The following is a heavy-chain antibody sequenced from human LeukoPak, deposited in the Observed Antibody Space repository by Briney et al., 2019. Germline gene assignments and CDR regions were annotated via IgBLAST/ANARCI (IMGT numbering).Heavy chain of an antibody. CDR1: GFTFSSYA. Sequence: PGGSLRLSRAASGFTFSSYAMSWVRQAPGKGLEWVSAISGSGGSTYYADSVKGRSTISRDNSKNTLYLQMNSLRAEDTAVYYCAKDQGDAFDIWGQGTMVTVSS. J-gene: IGHJ3*02. CDR3: AKDQGDAFDI. V-gene: IGHV3-23*01. CDR2: ISGSGGST.